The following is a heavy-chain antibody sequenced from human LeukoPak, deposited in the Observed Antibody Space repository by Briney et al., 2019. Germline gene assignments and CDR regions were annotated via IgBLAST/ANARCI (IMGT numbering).Heavy chain of an antibody. Sequence: ASVKVSCKASGYTFTGYYMHWVRQAPGQGLEWMGWINPNSGGTNYAQKFQGRVTMTRDTSISTAYMELSRLRSDDTAVYYCASEKGLDYDILTGYSSGGMDVWGQGTTVTVSS. D-gene: IGHD3-9*01. V-gene: IGHV1-2*02. J-gene: IGHJ6*02. CDR3: ASEKGLDYDILTGYSSGGMDV. CDR2: INPNSGGT. CDR1: GYTFTGYY.